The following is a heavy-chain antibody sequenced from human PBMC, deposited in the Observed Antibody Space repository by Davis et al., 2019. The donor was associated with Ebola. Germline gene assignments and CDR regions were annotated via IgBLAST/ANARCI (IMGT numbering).Heavy chain of an antibody. Sequence: GSLRLSCAVYGGSFSGYYWSWIRQPPGKGLEWIGEINHSGSTNYNPSLKSRVTISVDTSKNQFSLKLSSVTAADTAVYYCARQGFWSGYTFDYWGQGTLVTVSS. CDR3: ARQGFWSGYTFDY. D-gene: IGHD3-3*01. CDR1: GGSFSGYY. CDR2: INHSGST. V-gene: IGHV4-34*01. J-gene: IGHJ4*02.